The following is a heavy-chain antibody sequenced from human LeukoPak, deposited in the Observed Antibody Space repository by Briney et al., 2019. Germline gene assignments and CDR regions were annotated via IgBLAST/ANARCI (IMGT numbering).Heavy chain of an antibody. CDR1: GYTFTNFG. Sequence: ASVKVSCKASGYTFTNFGISWVRQAPGQGLEWMGWISVYNGNTNYAEKVQGRVTMTADTSTRTAYMELRSLRSDDTAVYYCARAGGWAREDYKGEAFDIWGQGTKVTVSS. D-gene: IGHD6-19*01. J-gene: IGHJ3*02. CDR2: ISVYNGNT. CDR3: ARAGGWAREDYKGEAFDI. V-gene: IGHV1-18*01.